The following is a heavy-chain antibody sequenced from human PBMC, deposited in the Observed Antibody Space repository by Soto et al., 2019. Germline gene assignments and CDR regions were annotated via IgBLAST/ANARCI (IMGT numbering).Heavy chain of an antibody. CDR3: ARSPYDYVWGSYRYDAFDI. CDR2: IYYSGST. V-gene: IGHV4-31*03. CDR1: GGSISSGGYY. D-gene: IGHD3-16*02. J-gene: IGHJ3*02. Sequence: QVQLQESGPGLVKPSQTLSLTCTVSGGSISSGGYYWSWIRQHPGKGLEWIGYIYYSGSTYYNPSLKSRVTISVDTSKNQFSLKLSSVTAADTAVYYCARSPYDYVWGSYRYDAFDIWGQGTMVTVSS.